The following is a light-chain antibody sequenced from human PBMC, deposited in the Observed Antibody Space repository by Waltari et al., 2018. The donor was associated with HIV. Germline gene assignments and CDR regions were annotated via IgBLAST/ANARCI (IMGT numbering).Light chain of an antibody. CDR1: SGSITSNY. CDR2: EDD. J-gene: IGLJ3*02. Sequence: NFMLTQPHSVSESPGQTVTIPCTRPSGSITSNYVQWFQRRPGGSPTTVIYEDDQRPSGVPGRFSGSIDSSSNSASLTISGLKPEDEADYYCQSSDRTNQVFGGGTKLTVL. V-gene: IGLV6-57*01. CDR3: QSSDRTNQV.